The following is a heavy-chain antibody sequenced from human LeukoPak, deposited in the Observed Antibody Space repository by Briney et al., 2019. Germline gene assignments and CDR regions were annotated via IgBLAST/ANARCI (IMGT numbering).Heavy chain of an antibody. V-gene: IGHV3-53*01. Sequence: GGSLRLSCAASGFTVSGDYMSWVRQAPGKGLEWVSVIYTGGSTYYADSVKGRFTISRDNSKNTLYLQMNSLRAEDTAVYYCARDRVAGTFFYFDYWGQGTLVTVSS. CDR2: IYTGGST. D-gene: IGHD6-19*01. CDR3: ARDRVAGTFFYFDY. CDR1: GFTVSGDY. J-gene: IGHJ4*02.